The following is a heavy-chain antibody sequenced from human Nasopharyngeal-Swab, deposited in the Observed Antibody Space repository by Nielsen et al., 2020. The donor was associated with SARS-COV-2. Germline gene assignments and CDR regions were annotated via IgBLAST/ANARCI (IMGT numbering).Heavy chain of an antibody. CDR2: ISYDGVNK. Sequence: GESLKISCAASGFTFSSYAVHWVRQAPGKGLEWAALISYDGVNKFYADSVKGRFTISRDDSKNMLYLQMSSLRAEDTAIYYCAKDLRGPYFFWGQGTLVTVSS. CDR1: GFTFSSYA. V-gene: IGHV3-30-3*01. J-gene: IGHJ4*02. CDR3: AKDLRGPYFF. D-gene: IGHD2/OR15-2a*01.